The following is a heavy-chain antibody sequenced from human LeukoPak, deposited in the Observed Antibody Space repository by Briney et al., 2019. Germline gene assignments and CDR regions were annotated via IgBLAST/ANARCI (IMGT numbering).Heavy chain of an antibody. CDR3: ARELISYYDSSGSPYFDY. CDR2: IIPIFGTA. Sequence: SVKVSCKASGGTFSSYAISWVRQAPGQGLEWMGGIIPIFGTANYAQKFQGRVTITADESTSTAYMELSSLRSEDTAVYYCARELISYYDSSGSPYFDYWGQGTLVTVSS. V-gene: IGHV1-69*13. D-gene: IGHD3-22*01. CDR1: GGTFSSYA. J-gene: IGHJ4*02.